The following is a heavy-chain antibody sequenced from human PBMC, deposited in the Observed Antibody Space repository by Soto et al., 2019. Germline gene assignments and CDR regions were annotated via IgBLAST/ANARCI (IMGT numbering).Heavy chain of an antibody. Sequence: EVQLVESGGGLVQPGGSLRLSCAASGFTVSSNYMSWVRQPPGKGLEWVSVIYSGGSTYYADSVKGRFTISRDNSKNTLYLQMNSLRAEDTAVYYCARDRGGYYYYGMDVWGQGTTVTVSS. CDR3: ARDRGGYYYYGMDV. CDR1: GFTVSSNY. D-gene: IGHD3-10*01. CDR2: IYSGGST. V-gene: IGHV3-66*01. J-gene: IGHJ6*02.